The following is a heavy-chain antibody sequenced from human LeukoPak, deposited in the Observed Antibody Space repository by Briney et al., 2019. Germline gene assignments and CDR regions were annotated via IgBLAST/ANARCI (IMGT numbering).Heavy chain of an antibody. CDR1: GYTFTRYY. CDR3: ARRGSGSYVLDY. J-gene: IGHJ4*02. V-gene: IGHV1-46*01. D-gene: IGHD3-10*01. Sequence: ASVKVSCKASGYTFTRYYMHWVRQAPGQGLEWMGIINPSDGVIDYAQKFQDRVAMTRDTSTSTVYMELSSLRSEDTAVYYCARRGSGSYVLDYWGQGTLVTVSS. CDR2: INPSDGVI.